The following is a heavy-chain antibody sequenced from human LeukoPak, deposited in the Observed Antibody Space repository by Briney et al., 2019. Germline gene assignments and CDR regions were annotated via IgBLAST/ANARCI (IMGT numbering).Heavy chain of an antibody. D-gene: IGHD2-2*03. Sequence: SETLSLTCTVSGGSISSGSYYWSWIRQPAGKGLEWIGRIYTSGSTNYNPSLKSRVTISVDTSKNQFSLKLSSVTAADTAVYCCARGVDIPERWFDPWGQGTLVTVSS. V-gene: IGHV4-61*02. CDR1: GGSISSGSYY. CDR2: IYTSGST. J-gene: IGHJ5*02. CDR3: ARGVDIPERWFDP.